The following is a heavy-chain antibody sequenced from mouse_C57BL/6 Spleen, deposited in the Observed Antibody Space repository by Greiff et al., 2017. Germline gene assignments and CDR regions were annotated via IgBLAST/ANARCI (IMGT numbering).Heavy chain of an antibody. CDR3: ARCVYYGNRNWYFDV. CDR1: GYTFTSYW. V-gene: IGHV1-52*01. CDR2: IDPSDSET. J-gene: IGHJ1*03. Sequence: QVQLKQPGAELVRPGSSVKLSCKASGYTFTSYWMHWVKQRPIQGLEWIGNIDPSDSETHYNQKFKDKATLTVDKSSSTAYMQLSSLTSEDSAVYYCARCVYYGNRNWYFDVWGTGTTVTVSS. D-gene: IGHD2-1*01.